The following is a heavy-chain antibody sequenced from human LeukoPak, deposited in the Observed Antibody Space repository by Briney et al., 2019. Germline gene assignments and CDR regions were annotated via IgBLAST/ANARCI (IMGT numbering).Heavy chain of an antibody. J-gene: IGHJ3*02. CDR2: ISSNGNSI. CDR3: ARGANVNVFDI. Sequence: GGSLILSCAASGFTFSTYSMNWVRQAPGKGLEWVSSISSNGNSIFYADSVKGRFTISRDNAKNSLYLQVNSLRAEDTAVYYCARGANVNVFDIWGQGTMVTVSS. CDR1: GFTFSTYS. V-gene: IGHV3-21*01.